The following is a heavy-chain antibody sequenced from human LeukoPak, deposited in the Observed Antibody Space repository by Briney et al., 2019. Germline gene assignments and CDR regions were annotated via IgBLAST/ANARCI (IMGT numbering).Heavy chain of an antibody. J-gene: IGHJ5*02. D-gene: IGHD5-12*01. V-gene: IGHV3-23*01. CDR2: ISGSGGST. CDR3: TTGPAKIVATIICP. Sequence: LPGGSLRLSCAASGFTFTQYAMTWVRQAPGKGLEWVSAISGSGGSTYYADSVKGRFTISRDNSKNTLYLQMNSLKIEDTAVYYCTTGPAKIVATIICPWGQGTLVTVSS. CDR1: GFTFTQYA.